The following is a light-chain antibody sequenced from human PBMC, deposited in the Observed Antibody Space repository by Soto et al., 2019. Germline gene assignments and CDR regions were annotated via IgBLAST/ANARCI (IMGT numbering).Light chain of an antibody. CDR1: QSVLYSSNNKND. Sequence: DIVMTQYPDSLAVSLGERATINCKSSQSVLYSSNNKNDLGWYQQKPGQPPKLLIYWASTRESGVPDRFSGSGSGTDFTLTINSLQAEDVAVYYCQQYYIPPYTFGQGTKLEIK. CDR2: WAS. J-gene: IGKJ2*01. CDR3: QQYYIPPYT. V-gene: IGKV4-1*01.